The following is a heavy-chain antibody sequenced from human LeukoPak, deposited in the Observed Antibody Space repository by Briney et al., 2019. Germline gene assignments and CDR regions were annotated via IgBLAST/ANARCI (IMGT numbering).Heavy chain of an antibody. J-gene: IGHJ6*02. D-gene: IGHD1-26*01. CDR2: IYHSGST. CDR1: DGSINGYY. CDR3: ARDSGLRRWELSTIYNYGMDV. Sequence: SETLSLTCTVSDGSINGYYWSWIRQPPGKQLEWIGYIYHSGSTNYNPSLKSRVTISVDTSKDQFSLKLTSVTAADTAVYFCARDSGLRRWELSTIYNYGMDVWGQGTTVTVSS. V-gene: IGHV4-59*01.